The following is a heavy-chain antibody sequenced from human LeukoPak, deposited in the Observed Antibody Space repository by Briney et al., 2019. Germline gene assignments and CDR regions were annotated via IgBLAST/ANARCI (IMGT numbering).Heavy chain of an antibody. V-gene: IGHV4-4*07. CDR2: IYTSGST. J-gene: IGHJ6*03. CDR1: GGSISSYY. CDR3: ARDGGKATAYYYYYMDV. Sequence: SETLSLTCTVSGGSISSYYWSWIRQPAGKGLEWIGRIYTSGSTNYNPSLKSRVTMSVDTSKNQFSLKLSSVTAADTAVYYCARDGGKATAYYYYYMDVWGKGTTVTVSS. D-gene: IGHD5-12*01.